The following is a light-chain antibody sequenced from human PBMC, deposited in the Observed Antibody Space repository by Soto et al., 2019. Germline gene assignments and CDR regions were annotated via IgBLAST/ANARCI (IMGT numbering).Light chain of an antibody. Sequence: DIQMTQAPSSPSASVGDRVTITCRASQPIDTSLNWYQQKPGNAPRLLIYAASSLQSGVPLRFSGSGSGTDFTLTISSLQPEDFATDYCQQSYSSPFTIGPGTTVDIK. V-gene: IGKV1-39*01. CDR2: AAS. CDR3: QQSYSSPFT. J-gene: IGKJ3*01. CDR1: QPIDTS.